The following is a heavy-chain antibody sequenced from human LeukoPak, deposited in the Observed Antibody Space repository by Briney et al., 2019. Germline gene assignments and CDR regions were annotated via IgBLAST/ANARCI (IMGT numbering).Heavy chain of an antibody. CDR3: AREYYDNSGGEDAFDI. CDR1: EFTFTSYE. J-gene: IGHJ3*02. V-gene: IGHV3-48*03. CDR2: ISSSGNTI. Sequence: GGSLRLSCAASEFTFTSYELNWVRQAPGKGLEWVSYISSSGNTISYADSVKGRFTISRDNSNNTLYLQMNSLRAEDTAMYYCAREYYDNSGGEDAFDIWGPGTMVTVSS. D-gene: IGHD3-22*01.